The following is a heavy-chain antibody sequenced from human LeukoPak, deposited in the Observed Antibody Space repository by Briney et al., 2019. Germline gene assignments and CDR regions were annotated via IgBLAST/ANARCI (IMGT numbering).Heavy chain of an antibody. CDR2: INSDSIST. CDR1: GFIFSSYW. Sequence: GGSLRLSCAASGFIFSSYWMHWVRQAPGKGLVWVSRINSDSISTSYGDSVKGRFTISRDNAKNTLYLQMNSLRAEDTAAYYCASSYSSPTSLVVWGQGTLVTVSS. D-gene: IGHD6-13*01. V-gene: IGHV3-74*01. CDR3: ASSYSSPTSLVV. J-gene: IGHJ4*02.